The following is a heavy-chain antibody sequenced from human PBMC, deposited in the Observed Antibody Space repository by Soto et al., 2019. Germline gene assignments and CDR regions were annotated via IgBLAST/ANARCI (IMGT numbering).Heavy chain of an antibody. CDR1: GFTFSSYG. V-gene: IGHV3-33*01. CDR2: IWYDGSNK. J-gene: IGHJ4*02. Sequence: QVQLVESGGGVVQPGRSLRLSCAASGFTFSSYGMHWVRQAPGKGLEWVAVIWYDGSNKYYADSVKGRFTISRDNSKNTLYVQMNSLRAEDTAVYYCARDYEGSSGFIDYWGQGTLVTVSS. CDR3: ARDYEGSSGFIDY. D-gene: IGHD6-19*01.